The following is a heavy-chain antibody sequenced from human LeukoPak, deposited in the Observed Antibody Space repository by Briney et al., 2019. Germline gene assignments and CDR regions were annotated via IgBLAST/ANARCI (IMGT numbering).Heavy chain of an antibody. CDR1: GFTFSSYS. J-gene: IGHJ6*04. D-gene: IGHD3-10*02. CDR2: IKQDGSEK. Sequence: GGSLRLSCAASGFTFSSYSMSWVRQAPGKGLEWVANIKQDGSEKYYVDSVKGRFTISRDNAKNLLYLQMNSLRAEDTAVYYCAELGITMIGGVWGKGTTVTISS. V-gene: IGHV3-7*01. CDR3: AELGITMIGGV.